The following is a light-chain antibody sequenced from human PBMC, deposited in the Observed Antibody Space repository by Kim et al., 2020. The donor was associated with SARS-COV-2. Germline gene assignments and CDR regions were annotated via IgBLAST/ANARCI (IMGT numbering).Light chain of an antibody. J-gene: IGLJ1*01. CDR2: HDT. V-gene: IGLV3-1*01. CDR3: QAWDNGYV. Sequence: VSVAPGQTARITCSGDKLVEKYASCDQQKPGQSPVLVIFHDTRRPSGITERFSGSNSGNTATLTISGAQAMDEADYYCQAWDNGYVFGTGTKVTVL. CDR1: KLVEKY.